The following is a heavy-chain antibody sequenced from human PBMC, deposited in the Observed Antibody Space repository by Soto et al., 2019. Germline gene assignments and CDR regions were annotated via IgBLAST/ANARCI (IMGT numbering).Heavy chain of an antibody. D-gene: IGHD2-21*02. CDR3: ARAAILYYYYGMDV. Sequence: SETLSLTCTVSGGSISSGGYYWSWIRQHPGKGLEWIGYIYYSGSTYYNPSLKSRVTISVDTSKNQFSLKLSSVTAADTAVYYCARAAILYYYYGMDVWGQGTTVTVS. CDR2: IYYSGST. V-gene: IGHV4-31*03. CDR1: GGSISSGGYY. J-gene: IGHJ6*02.